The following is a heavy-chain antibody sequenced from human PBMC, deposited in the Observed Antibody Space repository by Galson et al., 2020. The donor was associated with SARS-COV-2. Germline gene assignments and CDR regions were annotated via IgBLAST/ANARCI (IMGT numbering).Heavy chain of an antibody. D-gene: IGHD3-22*01. CDR3: AREGAWGDSSGTDY. CDR1: GFTFSSYG. V-gene: IGHV3-33*01. Sequence: GGSLRLSCAASGFTFSSYGMHWVRQAPGKGLEWVAVIWYDGSNKYYADSVKGRFTISRDNSKNTLYLQMNSLRAEDTAVYYCAREGAWGDSSGTDYWGQGTLVTVSS. J-gene: IGHJ4*02. CDR2: IWYDGSNK.